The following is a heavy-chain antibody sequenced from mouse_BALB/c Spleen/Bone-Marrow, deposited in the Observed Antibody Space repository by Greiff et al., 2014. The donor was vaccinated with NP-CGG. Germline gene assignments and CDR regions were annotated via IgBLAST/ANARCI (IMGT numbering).Heavy chain of an antibody. CDR3: ARWEYYAMDY. J-gene: IGHJ4*01. D-gene: IGHD4-1*01. CDR2: IDPANGNT. CDR1: GFNIKDTY. V-gene: IGHV14-3*02. Sequence: VQLKESGAELVKPGASVKLSCTASGFNIKDTYMHWGKQRPEQGLEWIGRIDPANGNTKYDPKFQGKATITADTSSNTAYLQLSSLTSEDTAVYYCARWEYYAMDYWSQGTSVTVSS.